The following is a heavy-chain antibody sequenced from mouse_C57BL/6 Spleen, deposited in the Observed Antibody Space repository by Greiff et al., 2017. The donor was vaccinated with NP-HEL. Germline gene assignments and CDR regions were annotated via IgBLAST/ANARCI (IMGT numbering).Heavy chain of an antibody. D-gene: IGHD2-2*01. CDR1: GFNIKDYY. Sequence: VQLKQSGAELVRPGASVKLSCTASGFNIKDYYMHWVKQRPEQGLEWIGRIDPEDGDTAYAPKFQGKATMTADTSSNTAYLQLSSLTSEDTAVYYCTTEGLRENFDYWGQGTTLTVSS. CDR2: IDPEDGDT. V-gene: IGHV14-1*01. J-gene: IGHJ2*01. CDR3: TTEGLRENFDY.